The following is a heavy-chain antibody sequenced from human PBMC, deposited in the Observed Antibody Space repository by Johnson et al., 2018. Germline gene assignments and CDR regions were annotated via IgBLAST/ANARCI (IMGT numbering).Heavy chain of an antibody. Sequence: VQLVESGGGLVQXGGSLKLSCAASGFTFSGSAMHWVRQASGKGLEWVGRIRSKANSYAKAYAASVKGRFTIPRDNSKTKLSLQMNSRRAEDTAVYYCARAPSIVATSDAFDIWGQGTMVTVSS. J-gene: IGHJ3*02. CDR2: IRSKANSYAK. D-gene: IGHD5-12*01. CDR3: ARAPSIVATSDAFDI. V-gene: IGHV3-73*01. CDR1: GFTFSGSA.